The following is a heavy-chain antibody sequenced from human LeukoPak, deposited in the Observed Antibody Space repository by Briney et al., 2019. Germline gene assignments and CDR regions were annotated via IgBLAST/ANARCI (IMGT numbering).Heavy chain of an antibody. CDR1: GYTFTGYY. CDR2: INPNSGGT. D-gene: IGHD3-10*01. V-gene: IGHV1-2*02. Sequence: ASVKVSCKASGYTFTGYYMHWVRQAPGQGLEWMGWINPNSGGTNYAQQFQGRVTMTRDTSISTAYMELSRLRSDDTAVYYCARDVRQDYYGSGSYYSWGQGTLVTVSS. CDR3: ARDVRQDYYGSGSYYS. J-gene: IGHJ5*02.